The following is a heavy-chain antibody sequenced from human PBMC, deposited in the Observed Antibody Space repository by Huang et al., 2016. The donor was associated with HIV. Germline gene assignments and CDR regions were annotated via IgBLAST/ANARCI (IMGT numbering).Heavy chain of an antibody. D-gene: IGHD4-17*01. CDR3: ARKATVTAGIDY. Sequence: QIRLVQSAAEVKKPGDSVKVSCRASGYTFSIYGISWVRQAPGQGLEWMGWISAYNGDMKFEQNFKGRLTMTTDTSTLTAYMEMRSLRSDDTALYYCARKATVTAGIDYWGQGTLVSVSS. V-gene: IGHV1-18*01. CDR1: GYTFSIYG. CDR2: ISAYNGDM. J-gene: IGHJ4*02.